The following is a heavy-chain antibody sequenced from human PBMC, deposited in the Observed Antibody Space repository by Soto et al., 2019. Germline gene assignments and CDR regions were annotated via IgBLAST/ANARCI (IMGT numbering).Heavy chain of an antibody. CDR3: ARFQRGYSYPIGY. V-gene: IGHV4-30-4*01. Sequence: QVQLQESGPGLVKPSQTLSLTCTVSGGSISSGDYYWSWIRQPPGKGLEWIGYIYYSGSTYYNPSLKGRVTISVDTSKNQFPLKRSSVTAADTAVYYCARFQRGYSYPIGYWGQGTLVTVSS. CDR1: GGSISSGDYY. D-gene: IGHD5-18*01. J-gene: IGHJ4*02. CDR2: IYYSGST.